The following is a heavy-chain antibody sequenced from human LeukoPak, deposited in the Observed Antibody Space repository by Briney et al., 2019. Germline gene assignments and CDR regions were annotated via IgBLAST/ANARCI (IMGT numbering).Heavy chain of an antibody. CDR1: GGSFSGYY. J-gene: IGHJ3*02. CDR2: INHSGST. V-gene: IGHV4-34*01. Sequence: PSETLSLTCAVYGGSFSGYYWSWIRQPPGKGLEWIGEINHSGSTNYNPSLKSRVTISVDTSKNQFSLKLSSVTAADKAVYYCARSCRILDIVATIRARLGGNGFDIWGQGAMVTVSS. D-gene: IGHD5-12*01. CDR3: ARSCRILDIVATIRARLGGNGFDI.